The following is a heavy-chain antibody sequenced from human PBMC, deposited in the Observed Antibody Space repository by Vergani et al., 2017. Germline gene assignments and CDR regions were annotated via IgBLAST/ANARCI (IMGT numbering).Heavy chain of an antibody. Sequence: EVQLVQSGAEVKKPGGSLKISCKGSGYSFTSYWIGWVRQMPGKGLEWMGIIYPGDSDTRYSPSFQGQVTISADKSISTAYLQWSSLKASDTAMYYCARQVVVVPAAIWYFDLWGRGTLVTVSS. D-gene: IGHD2-2*01. CDR2: IYPGDSDT. CDR1: GYSFTSYW. J-gene: IGHJ2*01. V-gene: IGHV5-51*01. CDR3: ARQVVVVPAAIWYFDL.